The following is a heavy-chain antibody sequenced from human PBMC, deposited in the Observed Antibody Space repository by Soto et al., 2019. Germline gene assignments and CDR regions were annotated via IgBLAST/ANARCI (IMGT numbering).Heavy chain of an antibody. J-gene: IGHJ6*02. CDR2: IYYSGST. CDR3: ARGGRRSPGMDV. CDR1: GGSISSGGYY. Sequence: QVQLQESGPGLVKPSQTLSLTCTVSGGSISSGGYYWSWIRQHPGKGLEWIGYIYYSGSTYYNPSLTSRVTISVDTSKNQCSLKLSSVTAADTAVYYCARGGRRSPGMDVWGQGTTVTVSS. V-gene: IGHV4-31*03.